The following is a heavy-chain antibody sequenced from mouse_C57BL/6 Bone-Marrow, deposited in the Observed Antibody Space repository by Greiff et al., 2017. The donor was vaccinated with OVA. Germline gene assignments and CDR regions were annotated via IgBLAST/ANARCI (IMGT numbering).Heavy chain of an antibody. J-gene: IGHJ2*01. CDR3: ARHYYGSSYY. CDR2: ISSGGSYT. V-gene: IGHV5-6*01. Sequence: EVQVVESGGDLVKPGGSLKLSCAASGFTFSSSGMSWVRQTPDKRLEWVATISSGGSYTYYPDSVKGRFTISRDNAKNTLYLQMSSLKSEDTAMYYCARHYYGSSYYWGQGTTLTVSS. CDR1: GFTFSSSG. D-gene: IGHD1-1*01.